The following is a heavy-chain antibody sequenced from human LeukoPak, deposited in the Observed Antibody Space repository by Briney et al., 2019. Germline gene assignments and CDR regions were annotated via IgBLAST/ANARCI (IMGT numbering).Heavy chain of an antibody. Sequence: GESLKISCKGSGYIINNYWIAWVRQMPGKGLEWMGIIYPADSDIRYSPSFQGQVTISADKSISTAYLQWNSLRAEDTAVYYCAKAQDPIAAAGTSPFDYWGQGTLVTVSS. CDR1: GYIINNYW. CDR3: AKAQDPIAAAGTSPFDY. V-gene: IGHV5-51*01. D-gene: IGHD6-13*01. CDR2: IYPADSDI. J-gene: IGHJ4*02.